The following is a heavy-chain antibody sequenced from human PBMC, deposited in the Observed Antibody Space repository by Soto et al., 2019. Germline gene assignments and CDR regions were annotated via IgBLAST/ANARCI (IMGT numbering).Heavy chain of an antibody. Sequence: SETLSLTCTVSSGSISSSSYYWGWIRQPPGKGLEWIGSIYYSGSTYYNPSLKSRVTISVDTSKNQFSLKLSSVTAADTAVYYCARLMGYYYYMDVWGKGTTVTVSS. J-gene: IGHJ6*03. V-gene: IGHV4-39*01. CDR1: SGSISSSSYY. CDR3: ARLMGYYYYMDV. CDR2: IYYSGST.